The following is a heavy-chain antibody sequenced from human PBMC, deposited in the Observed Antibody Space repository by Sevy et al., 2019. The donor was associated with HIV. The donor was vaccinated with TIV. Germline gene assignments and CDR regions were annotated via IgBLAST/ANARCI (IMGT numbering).Heavy chain of an antibody. CDR2: ISSTSGSDI. J-gene: IGHJ3*02. V-gene: IGHV3-11*01. CDR1: GFIFSDYY. CDR3: AKEGSKTALKAFDI. D-gene: IGHD1-26*01. Sequence: GGSLRLSCAASGFIFSDYYMNWIRQAPGKGLEWVSYISSTSGSDIYYADSVKGRFTISRDNSKNTLYLQMNSLRAEDTAVYYCAKEGSKTALKAFDIWGQGTMVTVSS.